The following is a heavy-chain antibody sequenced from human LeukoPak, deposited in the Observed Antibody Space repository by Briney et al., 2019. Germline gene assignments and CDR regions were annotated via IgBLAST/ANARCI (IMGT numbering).Heavy chain of an antibody. J-gene: IGHJ4*02. Sequence: PSETLSLTCTVSGGSISSYYWSWIRQPPGKGLEWIGYICYSGSTNYNPSLKSRVTISVDTSKNQFSLKLSSVTAADTAVYYCARGGYYYDSSGYSDWGQGTLVTVSS. CDR3: ARGGYYYDSSGYSD. D-gene: IGHD3-22*01. CDR1: GGSISSYY. CDR2: ICYSGST. V-gene: IGHV4-59*01.